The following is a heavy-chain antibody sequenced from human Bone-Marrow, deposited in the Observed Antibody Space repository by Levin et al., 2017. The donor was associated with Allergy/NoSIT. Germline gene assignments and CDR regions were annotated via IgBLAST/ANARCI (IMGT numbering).Heavy chain of an antibody. CDR3: ARVHWPVAGTGWFDP. CDR1: GFTFSTYA. D-gene: IGHD6-19*01. J-gene: IGHJ5*02. Sequence: GSLRLSCAASGFTFSTYAMSWVRQAPGKGLEWVSAIRGSDGHTYYADSVKGRFTISRDNSKNTLYLQMNSLRAEDTAVYYCARVHWPVAGTGWFDPWGQGTLVTVSS. V-gene: IGHV3-23*01. CDR2: IRGSDGHT.